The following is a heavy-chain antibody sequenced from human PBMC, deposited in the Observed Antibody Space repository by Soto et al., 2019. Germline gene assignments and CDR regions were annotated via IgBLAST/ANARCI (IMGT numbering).Heavy chain of an antibody. CDR2: INTNGGST. J-gene: IGHJ4*02. V-gene: IGHV1-46*01. Sequence: QVQLVQSGAEVKKPGASVKVSCKASGYTFTHYYMHWVRQAPGQGLEWMGIINTNGGSTTYAQRFRAGFTRTRDTSTITVYMELSSLRSEDSAVYYCATSVNSAMAFDYWGQGTLVTVSS. CDR1: GYTFTHYY. CDR3: ATSVNSAMAFDY. D-gene: IGHD5-18*01.